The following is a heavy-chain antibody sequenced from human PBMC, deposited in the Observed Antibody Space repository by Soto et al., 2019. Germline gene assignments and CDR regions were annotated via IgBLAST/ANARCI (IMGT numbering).Heavy chain of an antibody. CDR2: IYWDDDK. V-gene: IGHV2-5*02. CDR1: GFSLSTSGVG. D-gene: IGHD4-17*01. CDR3: AHGHYDYGGPFSDY. Sequence: QITLKESGPTLVKPTQTLTLTCTFSGFSLSTSGVGVGWIRQPPGKALEWLALIYWDDDKRYSPSLKSRLTIIKFTXXNQVVLTMTNMDPVDTATYYCAHGHYDYGGPFSDYWGQGTLVTVSS. J-gene: IGHJ4*02.